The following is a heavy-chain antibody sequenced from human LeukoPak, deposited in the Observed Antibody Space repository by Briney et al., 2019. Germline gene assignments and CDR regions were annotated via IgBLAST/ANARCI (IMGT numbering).Heavy chain of an antibody. V-gene: IGHV3-7*01. CDR2: IKQDGSEK. CDR3: ARKGGPVTWCNWFDP. Sequence: GGSLTLACAASGFTFSSYWMSWVRQAPGKGLEWVANIKQDGSEKYYVDSVKGRFTISRDNAKNSLYLQMNSLRAEDTAVYYCARKGGPVTWCNWFDPWGQGTLVTVSS. J-gene: IGHJ5*02. CDR1: GFTFSSYW. D-gene: IGHD2-15*01.